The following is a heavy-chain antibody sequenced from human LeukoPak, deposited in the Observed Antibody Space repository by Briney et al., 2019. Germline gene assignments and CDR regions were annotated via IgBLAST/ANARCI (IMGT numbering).Heavy chain of an antibody. V-gene: IGHV3-74*01. CDR1: GFTFSSYW. CDR3: ARGSQQPPRSTPDY. Sequence: PGGSLRLSCAVSGFTFSSYWMHWVRQAPGKGLVWVSHIKTDGSTTAYADSVKGRFTISRDNAKNTLYLQMNSLRAEDTGVYYCARGSQQPPRSTPDYWGQGTLVTVSS. D-gene: IGHD5-18*01. CDR2: IKTDGSTT. J-gene: IGHJ4*02.